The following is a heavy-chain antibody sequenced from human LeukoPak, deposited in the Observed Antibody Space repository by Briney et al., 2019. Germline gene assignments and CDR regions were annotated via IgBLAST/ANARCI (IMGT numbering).Heavy chain of an antibody. Sequence: GGSLRLSCAASGFTFSSYAMSWVRQAPGKGLEWVSSISSSSSYIYYADSVKGRFTISRDNAKNSLYLQMNSLRAEDTAVYYCARGGSSSGWYSPEDYWGQGTLVTVSS. CDR1: GFTFSSYA. J-gene: IGHJ4*02. V-gene: IGHV3-21*01. CDR2: ISSSSSYI. CDR3: ARGGSSSGWYSPEDY. D-gene: IGHD6-19*01.